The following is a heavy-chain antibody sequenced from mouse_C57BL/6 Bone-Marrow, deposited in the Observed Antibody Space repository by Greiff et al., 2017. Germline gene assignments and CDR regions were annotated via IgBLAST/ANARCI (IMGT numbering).Heavy chain of an antibody. Sequence: EVKVEESGGGLVQPGGSMKLSCAASGFTFSDAWMDWVRQSPEKGLEWVAEIRNKANNHATYYAESVKGRFTISRDDSKSSVYLQMNSLRAEDTGIYYCTRPTMALHYFDYWGQGTTLTVSS. CDR1: GFTFSDAW. V-gene: IGHV6-6*01. CDR3: TRPTMALHYFDY. CDR2: IRNKANNHAT. D-gene: IGHD2-10*01. J-gene: IGHJ2*01.